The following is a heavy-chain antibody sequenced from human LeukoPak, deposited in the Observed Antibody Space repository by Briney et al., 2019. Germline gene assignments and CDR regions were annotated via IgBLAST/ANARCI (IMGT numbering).Heavy chain of an antibody. D-gene: IGHD3-10*01. J-gene: IGHJ5*02. Sequence: SVNVSCKASGGTFSSYAISWVRQAPGQGLEWMGGIIPIFGTANYAQKLQGRVTMTTDTSTSTAYMELRSLRSDDTAVYYCARAFGVLGGLNWFDPWGQGTLVTVSS. CDR1: GGTFSSYA. CDR2: IIPIFGTA. CDR3: ARAFGVLGGLNWFDP. V-gene: IGHV1-69*05.